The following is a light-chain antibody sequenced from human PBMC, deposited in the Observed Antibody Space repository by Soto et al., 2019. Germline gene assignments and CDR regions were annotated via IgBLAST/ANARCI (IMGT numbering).Light chain of an antibody. CDR3: CSYTSSSTRV. CDR2: DVS. Sequence: QSVLTQPASVSGSPGQSITISCTGTSSDVGGYNYVSWYQQHPGKAPKLMIYDVSNRPSGVSYRFSGSKSGNTASLTISGLQAEDEADYYCCSYTSSSTRVFGGGTKLTVL. V-gene: IGLV2-14*01. J-gene: IGLJ2*01. CDR1: SSDVGGYNY.